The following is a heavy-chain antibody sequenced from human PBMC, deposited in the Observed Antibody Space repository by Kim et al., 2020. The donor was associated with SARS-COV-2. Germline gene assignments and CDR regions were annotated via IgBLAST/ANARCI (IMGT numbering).Heavy chain of an antibody. D-gene: IGHD3-10*01. CDR1: GFTFSYYG. CDR2: IWYDGSNK. J-gene: IGHJ6*02. CDR3: AKSAISMVRGLMYGMDV. Sequence: GGPLRLSCAASGFTFSYYGMHWVRQAPGKGLEWVAVIWYDGSNKYYADSVKGRFTISRDNSKNTLYLQMNSLRAEDTAVYYCAKSAISMVRGLMYGMDVWGQGTTVTVSS. V-gene: IGHV3-33*06.